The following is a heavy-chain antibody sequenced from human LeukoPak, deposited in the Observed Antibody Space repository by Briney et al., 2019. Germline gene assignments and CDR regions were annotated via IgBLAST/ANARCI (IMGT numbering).Heavy chain of an antibody. D-gene: IGHD3-10*01. CDR2: INHSGST. CDR3: ARGPDYYGF. J-gene: IGHJ4*02. V-gene: IGHV4-34*01. CDR1: GGSFSGYY. Sequence: PSETLSLTCAVYGGSFSGYYWSWIRQPPGKGLEWIGEINHSGSTNYNPSLKSRVTISVDTSKNQFSLKLSSVTAADTAVYYCARGPDYYGFWGQGTLVTVSS.